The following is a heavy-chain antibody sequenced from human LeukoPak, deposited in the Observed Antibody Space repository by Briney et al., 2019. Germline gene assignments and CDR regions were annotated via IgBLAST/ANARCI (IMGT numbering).Heavy chain of an antibody. D-gene: IGHD3-16*01. Sequence: GKSLRLSCAASGFRFGAFAMNWVRQAPGGGLEWPSSITSRGITTNYADSVKGRFTISRDNSKNTLFLQMDSLRDEDTAIYYCARGLLGGGRPADFWGQGTLVTVSS. V-gene: IGHV3-23*01. CDR2: ITSRGITT. CDR3: ARGLLGGGRPADF. CDR1: GFRFGAFA. J-gene: IGHJ4*02.